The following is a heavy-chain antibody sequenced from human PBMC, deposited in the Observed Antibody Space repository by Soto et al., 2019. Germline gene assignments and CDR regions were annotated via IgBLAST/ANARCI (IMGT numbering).Heavy chain of an antibody. CDR1: GGSISSSNW. CDR2: IYHSGST. J-gene: IGHJ6*02. V-gene: IGHV4-4*02. CDR3: ASRLRFLEWLPDYYYYGMDV. Sequence: PSETLSLTCAVSGGSISSSNWWSWVRQPPEKGLEWIGEIYHSGSTNYNPSLKSRVTISVDKSKNQFSLKLSSVTAADTAVYYCASRLRFLEWLPDYYYYGMDVWGQGTTVTVSS. D-gene: IGHD3-3*01.